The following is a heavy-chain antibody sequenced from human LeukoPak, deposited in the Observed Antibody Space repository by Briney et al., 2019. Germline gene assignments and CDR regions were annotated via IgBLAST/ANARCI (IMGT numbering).Heavy chain of an antibody. J-gene: IGHJ6*02. CDR2: ISGSGAST. CDR1: GFTFSSCG. V-gene: IGHV3-23*01. CDR3: AKREEQQWLALVNYYYGMDV. Sequence: PGGSLRLSCAASGFTFSSCGVSWVRQTPGRGLEWVSGISGSGASTYYADSVKGRFTISRDNSKNTLYLQMNSLRAEDTAVYYCAKREEQQWLALVNYYYGMDVWGQGTTVTVSS. D-gene: IGHD6-19*01.